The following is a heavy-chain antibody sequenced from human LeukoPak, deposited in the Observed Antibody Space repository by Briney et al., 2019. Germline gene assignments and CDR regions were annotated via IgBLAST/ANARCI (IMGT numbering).Heavy chain of an antibody. CDR1: GFTFSKYG. D-gene: IGHD3/OR15-3a*01. CDR2: ISGSGGTT. Sequence: GGSLRLSCAASGFTFSKYGMSWVRQAPGKGLEWVSVISGSGGTTYYADSVKGRFTISRDNAKNSLYLQMNSLRAEDTAVYYCARDQDWAIDYWGQGTLVTVSS. V-gene: IGHV3-23*01. CDR3: ARDQDWAIDY. J-gene: IGHJ4*02.